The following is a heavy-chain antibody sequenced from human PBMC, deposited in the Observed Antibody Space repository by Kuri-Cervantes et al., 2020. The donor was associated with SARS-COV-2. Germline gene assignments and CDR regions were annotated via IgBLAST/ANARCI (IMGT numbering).Heavy chain of an antibody. D-gene: IGHD6-6*01. Sequence: GESLKISCAASGFSFNGYWMGWVRQAPGKGLEWLANIKQDGSEKYYADSVKGRFTISRDNAKNSLYLQMNSLRAEDTAVYYCARETPDSRSSEVDYWGQGTLVTVSS. CDR1: GFSFNGYW. CDR3: ARETPDSRSSEVDY. J-gene: IGHJ4*02. V-gene: IGHV3-7*01. CDR2: IKQDGSEK.